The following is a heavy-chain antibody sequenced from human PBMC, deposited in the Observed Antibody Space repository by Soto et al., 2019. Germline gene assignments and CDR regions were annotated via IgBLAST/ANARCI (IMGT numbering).Heavy chain of an antibody. D-gene: IGHD2-15*01. J-gene: IGHJ3*02. Sequence: SETLSLTCAVYGGSFSGYYWSWIRQPPGKGLEWIGEINHSGSTNYNPSLKSRVTISVDTSKNQFSLKLSSVTAADTAVYYCAREANIVVVVAATNAFDIWGQGTMVTVSS. CDR1: GGSFSGYY. CDR2: INHSGST. CDR3: AREANIVVVVAATNAFDI. V-gene: IGHV4-34*01.